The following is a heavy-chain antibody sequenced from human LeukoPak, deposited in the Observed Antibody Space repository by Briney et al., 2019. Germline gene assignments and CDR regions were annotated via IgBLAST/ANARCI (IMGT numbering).Heavy chain of an antibody. CDR3: ARAGPYRLTTTL. V-gene: IGHV4-59*01. D-gene: IGHD4-17*01. Sequence: PSETLSLTCAVSGGSISPYYWMWIRQPPGKGLERIGYISYSGSTSFNPSLKSRVTISLDTSTNQVSLKLRSVTAADTAVYYCARAGPYRLTTTLWGQGTLVTVSS. CDR2: ISYSGST. J-gene: IGHJ4*02. CDR1: GGSISPYY.